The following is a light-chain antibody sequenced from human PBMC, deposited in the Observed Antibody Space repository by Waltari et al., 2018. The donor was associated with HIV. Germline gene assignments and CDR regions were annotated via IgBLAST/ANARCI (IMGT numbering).Light chain of an antibody. CDR1: RGHSSYA. J-gene: IGLJ2*01. CDR2: LNSDGSH. V-gene: IGLV4-69*01. CDR3: QTWGTGMV. Sequence: QLVLTQSPSASASLGASVKLTCTLTRGHSSYAIAWHQQQPEKGPRYLMKLNSDGSHSKGDGIPDRFSGSSSGAERYLTISSLQSDDEADYYCQTWGTGMVFGGGTKLTVL.